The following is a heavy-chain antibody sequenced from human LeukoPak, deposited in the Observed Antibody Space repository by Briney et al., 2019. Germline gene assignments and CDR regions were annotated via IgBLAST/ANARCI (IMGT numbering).Heavy chain of an antibody. J-gene: IGHJ6*03. CDR3: ARGSRSSPSLISYYYYYYMDV. CDR1: GGSISSGSYY. V-gene: IGHV4-61*02. Sequence: PSQTLSLTCTVSGGSISSGSYYWSWIRQPAGKGLEWIGRIYTSGSTNYNPSLKSRVTISVDTSKNQFSLKLSSVTAADTAVYYCARGSRSSPSLISYYYYYYMDVWGKGTTVTVSS. CDR2: IYTSGST. D-gene: IGHD6-6*01.